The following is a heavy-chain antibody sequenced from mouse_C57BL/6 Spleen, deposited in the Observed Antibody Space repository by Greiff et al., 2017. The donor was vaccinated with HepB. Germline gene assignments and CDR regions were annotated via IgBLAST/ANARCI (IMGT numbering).Heavy chain of an antibody. CDR1: GYSITSGYY. CDR3: ARDYSNFFAY. CDR2: ISYDGSN. J-gene: IGHJ3*01. Sequence: VQLQQSGPGLMKPSQSLSLTCSVTGYSITSGYYWNWIRQFPGNKLEWMGYISYDGSNNYNPSLKNRISITRDTSKNQFFLKLNSVTTEDTATYYCARDYSNFFAYWGQGTLVTVSA. D-gene: IGHD2-5*01. V-gene: IGHV3-6*01.